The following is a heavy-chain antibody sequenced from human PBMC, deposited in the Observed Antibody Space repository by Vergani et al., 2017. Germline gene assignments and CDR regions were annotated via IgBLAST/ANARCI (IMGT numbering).Heavy chain of an antibody. V-gene: IGHV1-69*01. D-gene: IGHD3-16*02. J-gene: IGHJ4*02. CDR2: IIPIFGTA. CDR1: GGTFSSYA. Sequence: QVQLVQSGAEVKKPGSSVKVSCKASGGTFSSYAISWVRQAPGQGLEWMGGIIPIFGTANYAQKFQGRVTITADESTSTAYMELSSLRSEDTAVYYCARDLDDYVWGSYRYQAYFDYWGQGTLVTVSS. CDR3: ARDLDDYVWGSYRYQAYFDY.